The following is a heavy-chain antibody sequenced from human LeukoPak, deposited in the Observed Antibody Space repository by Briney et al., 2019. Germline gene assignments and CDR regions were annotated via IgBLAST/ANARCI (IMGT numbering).Heavy chain of an antibody. J-gene: IGHJ6*02. CDR2: IYYSGST. Sequence: SETLSLTCTVSGGSISSYYWSWIRQPPGKGPEWIGYIYYSGSTNYNPSLKSRVTISVDTSKNQFSLKLSSVTAADTAVYYCARVLSGWAMDVWGQGTTVTVSS. V-gene: IGHV4-59*01. D-gene: IGHD6-19*01. CDR3: ARVLSGWAMDV. CDR1: GGSISSYY.